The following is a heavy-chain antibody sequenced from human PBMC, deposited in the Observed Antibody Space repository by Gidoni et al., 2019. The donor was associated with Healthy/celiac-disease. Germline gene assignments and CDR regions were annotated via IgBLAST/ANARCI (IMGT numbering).Heavy chain of an antibody. J-gene: IGHJ6*02. CDR2: INHSGST. V-gene: IGHV4-34*01. D-gene: IGHD3-16*01. Sequence: QVQLQQWGAGLLKPSETLSLTCAVYGGSFSGYYWSWIRQPPGKGLEWIGEINHSGSTNYNPSLKSRVTISVDTSKNQFSLKLSSVTAADTAVYYCARGLGIPGAFFSQNRNYYYGMDVWGQGTTVTVSS. CDR1: GGSFSGYY. CDR3: ARGLGIPGAFFSQNRNYYYGMDV.